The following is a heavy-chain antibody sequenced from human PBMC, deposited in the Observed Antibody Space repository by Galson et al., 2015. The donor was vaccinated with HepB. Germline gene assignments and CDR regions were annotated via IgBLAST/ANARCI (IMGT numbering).Heavy chain of an antibody. CDR1: GFTFSDDY. V-gene: IGHV3-11*05. J-gene: IGHJ4*02. CDR3: ARARGSGPAAYFDY. Sequence: SLRLSCAASGFTFSDDYMSWIRQAPGKGLDWIPYISSSSDFTNYADSVRGRFTISRDNPKNSLYLQMNSLRVEDTAVYYCARARGSGPAAYFDYWGQGILVTVSS. CDR2: ISSSSDFT. D-gene: IGHD6-19*01.